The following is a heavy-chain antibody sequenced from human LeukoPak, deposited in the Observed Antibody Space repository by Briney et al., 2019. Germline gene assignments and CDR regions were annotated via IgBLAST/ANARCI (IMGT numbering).Heavy chain of an antibody. D-gene: IGHD2-15*01. CDR1: GYTLTAYY. J-gene: IGHJ5*02. CDR2: INPNSGGT. Sequence: ASVKVSCKXSGYTLTAYYIYWVRQAPGQGLEWMGRINPNSGGTDYAQNFQGRVTMTRDTSISTAYMELSRLRSDDTAVYYCGRGYCSGGTCYLVENWLDPWGQGTLVTVSS. V-gene: IGHV1-2*06. CDR3: GRGYCSGGTCYLVENWLDP.